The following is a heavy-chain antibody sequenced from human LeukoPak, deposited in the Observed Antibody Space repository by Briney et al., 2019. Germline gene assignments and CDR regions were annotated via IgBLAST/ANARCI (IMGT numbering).Heavy chain of an antibody. CDR1: GGSFSGYY. CDR3: ARVLRGPRGYSYTLVRGLIEYYFDY. CDR2: INHSGST. J-gene: IGHJ4*02. V-gene: IGHV4-34*01. D-gene: IGHD5-18*01. Sequence: SETLSLTCAVYGGSFSGYYWSWIRQPPGNGLEWIGEINHSGSTNYNPSLKSRVTISVDTSKNQFSLKLSSVTAADTAVYYCARVLRGPRGYSYTLVRGLIEYYFDYWGQGTLVTVSS.